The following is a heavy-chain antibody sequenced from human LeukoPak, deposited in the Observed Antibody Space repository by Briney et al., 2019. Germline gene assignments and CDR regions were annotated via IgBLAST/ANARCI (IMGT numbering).Heavy chain of an antibody. CDR1: GFMFSAYW. J-gene: IGHJ5*02. D-gene: IGHD3-10*01. CDR2: INTDGTTT. Sequence: GGSLRLSCAASGFMFSAYWMHWVRQTPGKGLVWVSRINTDGTTTNYADSVKGRFTIFRDNAKNTVYLQMNSLRDEDTAVYYCVTAGGSGSYGRFDPWGQGTLVTVSP. V-gene: IGHV3-74*01. CDR3: VTAGGSGSYGRFDP.